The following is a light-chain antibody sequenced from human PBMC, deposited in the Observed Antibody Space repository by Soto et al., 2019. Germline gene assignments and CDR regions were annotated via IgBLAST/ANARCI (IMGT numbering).Light chain of an antibody. V-gene: IGKV1-39*01. CDR1: QTITNY. J-gene: IGKJ3*01. Sequence: DIQMTQSPSSLSASVGDRVTITCRASQTITNYLNWYQHKPGKAPKLLIYAASSLQSGVPSRFSGSGSGTDFTLTISSLQPEDFATYFRQQSHITPFTFGPGTKVDIK. CDR3: QQSHITPFT. CDR2: AAS.